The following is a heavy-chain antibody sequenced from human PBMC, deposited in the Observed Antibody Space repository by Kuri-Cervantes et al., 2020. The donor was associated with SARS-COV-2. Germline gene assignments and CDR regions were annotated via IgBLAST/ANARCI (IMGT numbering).Heavy chain of an antibody. J-gene: IGHJ4*02. CDR3: ARAYGDYEVTDY. V-gene: IGHV4-38-2*01. Sequence: GSLRLSCAVYGGSFSGYYWGWIRQPPGKGLEWIGSIYHSGSTYYNPSLKSRVTISVDTSKNQFSLKLSSVTAADTAVYYCARAYGDYEVTDYWGQGTLVTVSS. D-gene: IGHD4-17*01. CDR2: IYHSGST. CDR1: GGSFSGYY.